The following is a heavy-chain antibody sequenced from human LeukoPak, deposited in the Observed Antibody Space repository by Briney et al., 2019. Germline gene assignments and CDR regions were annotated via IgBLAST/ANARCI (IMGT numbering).Heavy chain of an antibody. CDR2: ISTDGSYK. J-gene: IGHJ2*01. CDR1: GFTFSSFP. CDR3: ARSLIPGRWYFDL. D-gene: IGHD3-16*01. V-gene: IGHV3-30*04. Sequence: PGGSLRLSCAVSGFTFSSFPFHWVRQAPGKGLEWVAAISTDGSYKYHGDSVKGRFTISRDNPMNTLYLQMNDLRPDDTAVYYCARSLIPGRWYFDLWGRGTLVTVSS.